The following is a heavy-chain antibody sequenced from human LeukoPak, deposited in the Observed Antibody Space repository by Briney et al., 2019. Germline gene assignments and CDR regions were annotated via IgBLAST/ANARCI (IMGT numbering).Heavy chain of an antibody. CDR1: GFTVSDHY. D-gene: IGHD6-25*01. V-gene: IGHV3-72*01. CDR3: ARVRSDYYFDY. Sequence: GGSLRLPCAASGFTVSDHYMDWVRQAPGKGLEWVGRIRNKANSYTTEYAASVKGRFIISRDDSKNSLYLQMNSLKTEDTAVYYCARVRSDYYFDYWGQGILVTVSS. CDR2: IRNKANSYTT. J-gene: IGHJ4*02.